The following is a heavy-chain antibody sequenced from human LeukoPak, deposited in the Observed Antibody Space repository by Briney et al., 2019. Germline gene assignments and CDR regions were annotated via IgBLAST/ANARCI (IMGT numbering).Heavy chain of an antibody. J-gene: IGHJ4*02. CDR3: ARDLALGELSLDY. CDR2: ISSSGSTI. D-gene: IGHD3-16*02. CDR1: GFTFSSYE. Sequence: QPGGSLRFSCAASGFTFSSYEMNWVRQAPGKGLEWASYISSSGSTIYYADSVKGRFTISRDNAKTSLYLQMNSLRAEDTAVYYCARDLALGELSLDYWGQGTLVTVSS. V-gene: IGHV3-48*03.